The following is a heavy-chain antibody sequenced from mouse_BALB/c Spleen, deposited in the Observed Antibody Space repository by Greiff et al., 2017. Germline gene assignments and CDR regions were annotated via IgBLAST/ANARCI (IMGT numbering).Heavy chain of an antibody. CDR3: ASYYDYAWFAY. D-gene: IGHD2-4*01. Sequence: EVQGVESGGGLVQPGGSLKLSCAASGFTFSSYTMSWVRQTPEKRLEWVAYISNGGGSTYYPDTVKGRFTISRDNAKNTLYLQMSSLKSEDTAMYYCASYYDYAWFAYWGQGTLVTVSA. CDR1: GFTFSSYT. V-gene: IGHV5-12-2*01. CDR2: ISNGGGST. J-gene: IGHJ3*01.